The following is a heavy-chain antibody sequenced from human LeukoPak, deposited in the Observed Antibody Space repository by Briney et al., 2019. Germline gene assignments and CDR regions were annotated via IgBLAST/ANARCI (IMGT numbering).Heavy chain of an antibody. CDR2: ISGSAVIT. Sequence: GGSLRLSCAASGLTFINFGMTWVRQAPGKGLEWVSAISGSAVITFYADSVKGRFTISRDNSKNTLYLQMNSLRAEDTALYYCAKSRSSGINDAFDIWGQGTMVTVSS. D-gene: IGHD6-6*01. J-gene: IGHJ3*02. CDR1: GLTFINFG. CDR3: AKSRSSGINDAFDI. V-gene: IGHV3-23*01.